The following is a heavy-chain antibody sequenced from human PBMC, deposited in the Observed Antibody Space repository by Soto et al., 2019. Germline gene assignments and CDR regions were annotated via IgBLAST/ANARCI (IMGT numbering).Heavy chain of an antibody. CDR1: GDSINTYF. D-gene: IGHD2-15*01. CDR2: IYISGTT. V-gene: IGHV4-4*07. J-gene: IGHJ5*02. Sequence: PSATLSLTCTVSGDSINTYFWTWIRQPAGKGLEWIGRIYISGTTDYNPSLKSRVTMSVDTSKNQFSLKLTSVTAADTAVYYCARLAVARAVSAWFDPWGQGTLVTVSS. CDR3: ARLAVARAVSAWFDP.